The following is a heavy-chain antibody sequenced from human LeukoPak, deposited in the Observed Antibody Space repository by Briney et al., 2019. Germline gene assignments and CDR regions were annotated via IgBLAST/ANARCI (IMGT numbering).Heavy chain of an antibody. D-gene: IGHD2-2*02. CDR1: GVSISSSSYY. V-gene: IGHV4-39*01. J-gene: IGHJ5*01. Sequence: SETLSLTCSVSGVSISSSSYYWGWIRQPPGKTLEWIGTIYYSGRTYYTPSLKSRVTISADTSKNQFSLRLDSVTAADTAVYYCARHAHTIHHLPSFDSWGQGALVTVSS. CDR3: ARHAHTIHHLPSFDS. CDR2: IYYSGRT.